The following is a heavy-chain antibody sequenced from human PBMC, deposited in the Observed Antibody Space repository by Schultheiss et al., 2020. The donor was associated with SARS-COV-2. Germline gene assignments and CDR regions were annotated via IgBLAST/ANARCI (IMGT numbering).Heavy chain of an antibody. CDR1: GGSISSGSYY. D-gene: IGHD6-19*01. CDR2: IYYSGST. CDR3: ARVKWLVNHNFDY. J-gene: IGHJ4*02. Sequence: SETLSLTCTVSGGSISSGSYYWGWIRQPPGKGLEWIGSIYYSGSTYYNPSLKSRVTISVDTSKNQFSLKLSSVTAADTAVYYCARVKWLVNHNFDYWGQGTLVTVSS. V-gene: IGHV4-39*01.